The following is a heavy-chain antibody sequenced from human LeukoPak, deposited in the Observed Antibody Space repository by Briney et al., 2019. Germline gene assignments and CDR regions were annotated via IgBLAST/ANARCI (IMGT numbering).Heavy chain of an antibody. CDR3: ASCLRDLIVGASPAYYYYYMDV. D-gene: IGHD1-26*01. CDR1: GGTFSSYA. CDR2: IIPIFGTA. J-gene: IGHJ6*03. Sequence: VASVKLSCKASGGTFSSYAISWVRQAPGQGLEWMGGIIPIFGTANYAQKFQGRVTITADESTSTAYMELSSLRSEDTAVYYCASCLRDLIVGASPAYYYYYMDVWGKGTTVTVSS. V-gene: IGHV1-69*01.